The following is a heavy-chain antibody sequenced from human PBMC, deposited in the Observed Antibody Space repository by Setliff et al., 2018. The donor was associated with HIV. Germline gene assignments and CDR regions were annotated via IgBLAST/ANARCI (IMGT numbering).Heavy chain of an antibody. V-gene: IGHV3-20*04. D-gene: IGHD6-19*01. CDR3: VRDKWLVPDTFDI. J-gene: IGHJ3*02. Sequence: GGSLRLSCAASGFTSSNYDMHWVRQAPGKGLEWVSGINWNGGSTGYVDSVKGRFTISRDNAKNSLYLQMNSLRAEDMALYYCVRDKWLVPDTFDIWGQGTMVTVSS. CDR1: GFTSSNYD. CDR2: INWNGGST.